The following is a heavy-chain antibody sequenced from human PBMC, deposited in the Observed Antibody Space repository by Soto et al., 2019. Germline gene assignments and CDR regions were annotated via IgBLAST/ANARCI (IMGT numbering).Heavy chain of an antibody. CDR1: GYTFTAYH. Sequence: QVRLVQSGAEVKEPGDSVRVSCEASGYTFTAYHIHWVRQAPGQGLEWMGWINPKFGDTGYAQDVKGRVAITSDMSISTVYMELSRLTSDDTAIYYCARNMDYYYGRGSGNGHGVWGQGTTVTVFS. J-gene: IGHJ6*02. CDR2: INPKFGDT. CDR3: ARNMDYYYGRGSGNGHGV. D-gene: IGHD3-10*02. V-gene: IGHV1-2*02.